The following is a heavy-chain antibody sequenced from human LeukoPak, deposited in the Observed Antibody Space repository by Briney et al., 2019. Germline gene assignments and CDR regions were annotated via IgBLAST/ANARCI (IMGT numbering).Heavy chain of an antibody. D-gene: IGHD2-15*01. V-gene: IGHV3-30*04. J-gene: IGHJ4*02. CDR1: GFTFSSYA. Sequence: GSLRLSCAASGFTFSSYAMHWVRQAPGKGLEWVAVISYDGSNKYYADSVKGRFTISRDNSKNTLYLQMNSLRAEDTAVYYCARDLSVVAANFDYWGQGTLVTVSS. CDR2: ISYDGSNK. CDR3: ARDLSVVAANFDY.